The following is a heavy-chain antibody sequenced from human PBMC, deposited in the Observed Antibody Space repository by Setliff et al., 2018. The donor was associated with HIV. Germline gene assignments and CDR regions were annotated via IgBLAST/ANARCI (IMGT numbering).Heavy chain of an antibody. CDR1: GGSINSGGYY. Sequence: SETLSLTCTVSGGSINSGGYYWTWVRQHPGKGLQWIGYIHTTGSTNYNPSLKSRVTISVDTSKNQFSLELNSVTAADTAVYYCASGREAVAGALHFDYWGQGPLVTVSS. CDR2: IHTTGST. D-gene: IGHD6-19*01. CDR3: ASGREAVAGALHFDY. J-gene: IGHJ4*02. V-gene: IGHV4-61*08.